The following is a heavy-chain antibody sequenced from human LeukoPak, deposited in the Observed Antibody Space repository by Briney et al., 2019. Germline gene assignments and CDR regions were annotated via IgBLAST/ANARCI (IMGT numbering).Heavy chain of an antibody. CDR3: AKGHYGSSWYFDY. CDR2: ISGSGGGT. CDR1: GFTFSSYA. V-gene: IGHV3-23*01. Sequence: GGSLRLSCAASGFTFSSYAMSWVRQAPGKGLEWVSAISGSGGGTYYADSVKGRFTISRDNSKNTLYLQMNSLRAEDTAVYYCAKGHYGSSWYFDYWGQGTLVTVSS. D-gene: IGHD6-13*01. J-gene: IGHJ4*02.